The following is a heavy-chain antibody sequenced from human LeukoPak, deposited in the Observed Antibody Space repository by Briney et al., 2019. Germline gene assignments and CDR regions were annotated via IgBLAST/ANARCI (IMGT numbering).Heavy chain of an antibody. Sequence: PGGSLRLSCASSGLTYRSNSMNWVGQAPGKGQEWVSYISSSSSTIYYADSVKGRFTISRDNAKNALYLQMNSLRDEDTAVYYCAIDLGYCGAISCGLGYWGQGTLVTVSS. D-gene: IGHD2-15*01. V-gene: IGHV3-48*02. CDR1: GLTYRSNS. J-gene: IGHJ4*02. CDR3: AIDLGYCGAISCGLGY. CDR2: ISSSSSTI.